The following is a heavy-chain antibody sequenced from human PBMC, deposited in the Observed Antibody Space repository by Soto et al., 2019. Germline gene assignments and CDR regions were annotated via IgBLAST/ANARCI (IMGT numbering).Heavy chain of an antibody. CDR2: FDPEDGET. CDR3: ATPKYNWNYGGSDAFDI. CDR1: GYTLRELS. Sequence: ASVKVSGKVSGYTLRELSMHLLLQAPVKGLEWMGGFDPEDGETIYAQKFQGRVTMTEDTSTDTAYMELSSLRSEDTAVYYCATPKYNWNYGGSDAFDIWGQGTMVTVSS. V-gene: IGHV1-24*01. J-gene: IGHJ3*02. D-gene: IGHD1-7*01.